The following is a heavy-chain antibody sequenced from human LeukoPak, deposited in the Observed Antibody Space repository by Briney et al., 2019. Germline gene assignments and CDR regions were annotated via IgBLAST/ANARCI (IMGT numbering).Heavy chain of an antibody. D-gene: IGHD1-14*01. CDR2: IIPIFGTA. J-gene: IGHJ4*02. CDR3: ARAGTVPTDY. CDR1: GGTFSSYA. V-gene: IGHV1-69*01. Sequence: GASVKVSCKASGGTFSSYAISWVRQAPGQGLEWMGGIIPIFGTANYAQKFQGRVTITADESTSTAYMELSSLRSDDTAVYYCARAGTVPTDYWGQGTLVTVSS.